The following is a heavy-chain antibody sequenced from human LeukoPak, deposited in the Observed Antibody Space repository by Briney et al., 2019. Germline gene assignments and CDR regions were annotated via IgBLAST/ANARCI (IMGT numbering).Heavy chain of an antibody. CDR1: GYTFTSYG. CDR3: ARDGDMATHECWYFDL. J-gene: IGHJ2*01. V-gene: IGHV1-18*01. Sequence: ASVKVSCKASGYTFTSYGFSWVRQAPGQGLEGMGWISAYNGNTNYAQKLQDRVTMTTDTFTSTAYMELRSLRSDDTAVYYCARDGDMATHECWYFDLWGRGTLVTVSS. D-gene: IGHD5-24*01. CDR2: ISAYNGNT.